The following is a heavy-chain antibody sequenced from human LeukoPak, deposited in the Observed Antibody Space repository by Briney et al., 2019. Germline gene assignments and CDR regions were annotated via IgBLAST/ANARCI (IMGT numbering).Heavy chain of an antibody. CDR1: GFTFSGHY. CDR2: ISSSGSTI. Sequence: GGSLTLSCPASGFTFSGHYMVWVRQAPGKGLEGVSYISSSGSTIYYADSVKGRFTIYRDNAKNSLYLQMNSLRAEDTAVYYCAELGITMIGGVWGKGTTVTISS. CDR3: AELGITMIGGV. D-gene: IGHD3-10*02. V-gene: IGHV3-11*04. J-gene: IGHJ6*04.